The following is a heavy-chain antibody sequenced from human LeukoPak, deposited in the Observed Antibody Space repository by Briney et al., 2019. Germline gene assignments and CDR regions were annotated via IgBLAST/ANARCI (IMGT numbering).Heavy chain of an antibody. Sequence: ASVKVSCKASGYTFTGYYMHWVRPAPGQGPEWMGLINPNSGGTNNAQKFQGRVTMTRDTSISTAYMELSRLRSDDTAVYYCARHRSSSWYGYYYYYYMDVWGKGTTVTVSS. D-gene: IGHD6-13*01. V-gene: IGHV1-2*02. J-gene: IGHJ6*03. CDR3: ARHRSSSWYGYYYYYYMDV. CDR2: INPNSGGT. CDR1: GYTFTGYY.